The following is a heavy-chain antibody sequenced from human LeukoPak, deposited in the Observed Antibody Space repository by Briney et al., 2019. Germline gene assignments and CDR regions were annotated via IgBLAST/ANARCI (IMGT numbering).Heavy chain of an antibody. CDR2: ISWNSGSI. D-gene: IGHD6-13*01. V-gene: IGHV3-9*01. CDR1: GFTFDDYA. Sequence: PGGSLRLSCAASGFTFDDYAMHWVRQAPGKGLEWVSGISWNSGSIGYADSVKGRFTISRDNAKNSLYLQMNSLRAEDTALYYCAKNMQIAAAGSDNWFDPWGQGTLVTVSS. CDR3: AKNMQIAAAGSDNWFDP. J-gene: IGHJ5*02.